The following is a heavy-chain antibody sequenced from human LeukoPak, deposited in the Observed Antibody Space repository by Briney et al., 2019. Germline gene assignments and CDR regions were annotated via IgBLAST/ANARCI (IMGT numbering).Heavy chain of an antibody. Sequence: SETLSLTCTVSGGSISSYYWSWIRQPPGKGLEGMGYIYYSGSTNYNPSLKSRVTITVDTSKNECTQKQREVTAADRAVYYCARGSRSSSPTDYWGQGTLVTVSS. CDR2: IYYSGST. V-gene: IGHV4-59*01. D-gene: IGHD6-6*01. CDR1: GGSISSYY. CDR3: ARGSRSSSPTDY. J-gene: IGHJ4*02.